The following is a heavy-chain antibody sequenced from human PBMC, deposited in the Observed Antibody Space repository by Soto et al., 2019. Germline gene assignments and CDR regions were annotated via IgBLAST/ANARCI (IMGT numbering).Heavy chain of an antibody. CDR1: GFMFSAYW. CDR3: ARDFYGGYTYGTGDY. D-gene: IGHD5-18*01. J-gene: IGHJ4*02. CDR2: IHGDGGKI. V-gene: IGHV3-7*01. Sequence: GGSLRLSCAASGFMFSAYWMSWVRQVPGKGLEWVANIHGDGGKIYYVDSVKGRFTISRDNAKRSLYLQMNSLRAEDTAVYYCARDFYGGYTYGTGDYWGQGALVTVSS.